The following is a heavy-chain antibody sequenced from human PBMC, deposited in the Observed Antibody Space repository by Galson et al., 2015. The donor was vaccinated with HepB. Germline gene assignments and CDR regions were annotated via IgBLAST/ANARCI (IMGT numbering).Heavy chain of an antibody. Sequence: SLRLSCAASGFTFSHSWMYWVRQSPGKGLVWVSRINPDGSSTSYADSVKGRFTISRDNARNTLHLQLNSPTDEDTALYFCVSTNWGAPYYWGQGTLVTVSS. J-gene: IGHJ4*02. D-gene: IGHD7-27*01. CDR1: GFTFSHSW. CDR3: VSTNWGAPYY. V-gene: IGHV3-74*01. CDR2: INPDGSST.